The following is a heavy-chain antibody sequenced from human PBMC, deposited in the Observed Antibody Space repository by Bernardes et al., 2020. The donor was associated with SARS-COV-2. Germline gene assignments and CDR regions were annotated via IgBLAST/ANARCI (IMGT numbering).Heavy chain of an antibody. J-gene: IGHJ3*02. CDR2: ISSSSSTI. V-gene: IGHV3-48*01. Sequence: GGSLRLSCAASGFTFSSHSMNWVRQAPGKGLEWVSYISSSSSTIYYADSVKGRFTISRDNAKNSLYLQMNSLRAEDTAVYYCARDLGAITMIVVVITPSAFDIWGQGTMVTVSS. D-gene: IGHD3-22*01. CDR3: ARDLGAITMIVVVITPSAFDI. CDR1: GFTFSSHS.